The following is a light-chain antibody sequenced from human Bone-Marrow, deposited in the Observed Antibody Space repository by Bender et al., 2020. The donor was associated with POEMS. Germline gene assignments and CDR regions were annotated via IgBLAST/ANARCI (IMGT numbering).Light chain of an antibody. Sequence: QSALTQPPSASGSPGQSVTISCTGTRSDVGRYDYVSWYQQHPGKAPKLMIYEVTKRPSGVPDRFSGSKSGNTASLTVSRLQAEDEADYYCSSYAGSNNVFGTGTKVTVL. V-gene: IGLV2-8*01. CDR1: RSDVGRYDY. CDR3: SSYAGSNNV. J-gene: IGLJ1*01. CDR2: EVT.